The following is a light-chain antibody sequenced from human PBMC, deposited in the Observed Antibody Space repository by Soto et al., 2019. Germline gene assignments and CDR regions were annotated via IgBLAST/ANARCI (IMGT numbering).Light chain of an antibody. J-gene: IGKJ1*01. CDR2: GAS. V-gene: IGKV3-15*01. CDR1: QSVHSR. CDR3: QQYDDWPPWT. Sequence: EIVMTQSPAALSVSPGDAATLSCRASQSVHSRLAWYQQKPGQAPRLLIYGASTRPTGTPPRFRGSGSGTESALTISSLQSEDSAVYYCQQYDDWPPWTFGPGTKVEIK.